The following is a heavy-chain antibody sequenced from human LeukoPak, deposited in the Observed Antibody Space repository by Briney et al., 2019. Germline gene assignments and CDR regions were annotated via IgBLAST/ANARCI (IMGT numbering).Heavy chain of an antibody. CDR3: ARVGRITMVRGVIDY. CDR1: GFTVSGNY. V-gene: IGHV3-20*04. Sequence: GGSLRLSCAASGFTVSGNYMSWVRQAPGKGLEWVSGINWNGGSTGYADSVKGRFTISRDNAKNSLYLQMNSLRAEDTALYYCARVGRITMVRGVIDYWGQGTLVTVSS. D-gene: IGHD3-10*01. J-gene: IGHJ4*02. CDR2: INWNGGST.